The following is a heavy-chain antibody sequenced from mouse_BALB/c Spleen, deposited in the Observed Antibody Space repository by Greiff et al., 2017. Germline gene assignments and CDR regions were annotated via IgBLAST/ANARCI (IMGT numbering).Heavy chain of an antibody. V-gene: IGHV1-37*01. CDR1: GYSFTGYF. Sequence: VQLKESGPELVKPGASVKISCKASGYSFTGYFMNWVKQSHGKSLEWIGRINPYNGDTFYNQKFKGKATLTVDKSSSTAHMELLSLTSEDSAVYYCGWDYDYDSVGYWGQGTLVTVSA. D-gene: IGHD2-4*01. CDR2: INPYNGDT. J-gene: IGHJ3*01. CDR3: GWDYDYDSVGY.